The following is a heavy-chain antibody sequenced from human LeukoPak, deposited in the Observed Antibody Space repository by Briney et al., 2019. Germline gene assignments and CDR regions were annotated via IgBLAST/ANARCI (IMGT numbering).Heavy chain of an antibody. J-gene: IGHJ4*02. CDR3: ARTLTGGRGGYFDY. D-gene: IGHD3-9*01. CDR2: IYHSGST. CDR1: GGSISSGGYY. V-gene: IGHV4-30-2*01. Sequence: SETLSLTCTVSGGSISSGGYYWSWIRQPPGKGLEWIGYIYHSGSTYYNPSLKSRVTISVDRSKNQFSLKLSSVTAADTAVYYCARTLTGGRGGYFDYWGQGTLVTVSS.